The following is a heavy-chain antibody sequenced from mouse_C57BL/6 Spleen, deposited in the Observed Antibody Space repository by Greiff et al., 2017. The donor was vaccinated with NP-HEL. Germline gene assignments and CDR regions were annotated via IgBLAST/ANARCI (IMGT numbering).Heavy chain of an antibody. V-gene: IGHV5-6*01. Sequence: EVQLVESGGDLVKPGGSLKLSCAASGFTFSSYGMSWVRQTPDKRLEWVATISSGGSYTYYPDSVKGRFTISRDNAKNTLYLQMSSLKSEDTAMYYWARQRDYDAGAWFAYWGQGTLVTVSA. CDR3: ARQRDYDAGAWFAY. CDR1: GFTFSSYG. D-gene: IGHD2-4*01. CDR2: ISSGGSYT. J-gene: IGHJ3*01.